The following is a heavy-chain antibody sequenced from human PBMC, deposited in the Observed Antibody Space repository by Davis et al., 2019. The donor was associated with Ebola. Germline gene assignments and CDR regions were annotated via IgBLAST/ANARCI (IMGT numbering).Heavy chain of an antibody. CDR1: GYSFTNFW. CDR3: ARSSGDYYYGMDV. Sequence: KVSCKGSGYSFTNFWIGWVRQVPGKGLEWMGVIYPADSDTRYSPSFQGQVTISADKSISTAYLQWSSLKASDTAMYYCARSSGDYYYGMDVWGQGTTVTVSS. CDR2: IYPADSDT. D-gene: IGHD4-17*01. J-gene: IGHJ6*02. V-gene: IGHV5-51*01.